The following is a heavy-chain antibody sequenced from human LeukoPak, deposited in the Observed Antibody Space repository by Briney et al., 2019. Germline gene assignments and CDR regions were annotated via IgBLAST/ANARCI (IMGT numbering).Heavy chain of an antibody. V-gene: IGHV4-30-2*01. D-gene: IGHD6-6*01. Sequence: SETLSLTCAVSGGSISSGGYSWSWIRQPPGKGLEWIGYIYHSGGTYYNPSLKSRVTISVDRSKNQFSLKLSSVTAADTAVYYCASFIAARPYYFDYWGQGTLVTVSS. CDR2: IYHSGGT. J-gene: IGHJ4*02. CDR3: ASFIAARPYYFDY. CDR1: GGSISSGGYS.